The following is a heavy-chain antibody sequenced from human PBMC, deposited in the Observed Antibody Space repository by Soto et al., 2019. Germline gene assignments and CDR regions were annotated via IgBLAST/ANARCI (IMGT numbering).Heavy chain of an antibody. CDR2: IWYDGSNE. J-gene: IGHJ4*02. Sequence: QVQLVECGGGVVQPGRSLRLSCAASGFTFSGYGMHWVRQAPGKGLEWVAVIWYDGSNENYADTVKGRFTISRDNSKNTLYLQMNSLRDEDTAVYYCARRFSSGWYADYWGQGTLVTVSS. V-gene: IGHV3-33*01. CDR3: ARRFSSGWYADY. CDR1: GFTFSGYG. D-gene: IGHD6-19*01.